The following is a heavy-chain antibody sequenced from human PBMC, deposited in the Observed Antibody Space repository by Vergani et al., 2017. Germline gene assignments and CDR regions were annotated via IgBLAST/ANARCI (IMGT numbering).Heavy chain of an antibody. CDR1: GGSFNTYY. D-gene: IGHD3-9*01. J-gene: IGHJ6*04. V-gene: IGHV4-59*13. CDR3: ARVMYRDEASTGYRREGMDR. Sequence: QVQLEESGPGLVKPSETLSLTCTVSGGSFNTYYWSWIRQSPGKGLEWIGYLYSTGSTNYNPSLNSRVTMSVDTSKHQFSLKLRSVTAADTAVYFCARVMYRDEASTGYRREGMDRGGEGTTVTISS. CDR2: LYSTGST.